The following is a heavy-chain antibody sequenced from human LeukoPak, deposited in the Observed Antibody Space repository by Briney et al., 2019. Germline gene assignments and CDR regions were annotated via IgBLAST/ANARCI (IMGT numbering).Heavy chain of an antibody. CDR1: GGSFSGYY. Sequence: PSETLSLTCAVYGGSFSGYYWSWIRQPPGKGLEWIGEINHSGSTNYNPSLKSRVTISVDTSKNQFSLKLSSVTAADTAVYYCARGPRGYCSGGSCPSWGQGTLVTVSS. J-gene: IGHJ4*02. D-gene: IGHD2-15*01. CDR2: INHSGST. CDR3: ARGPRGYCSGGSCPS. V-gene: IGHV4-34*01.